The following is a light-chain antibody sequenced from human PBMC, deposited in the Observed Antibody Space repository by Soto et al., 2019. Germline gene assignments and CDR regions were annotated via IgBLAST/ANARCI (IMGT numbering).Light chain of an antibody. J-gene: IGKJ4*01. V-gene: IGKV1-27*01. CDR2: AAS. CDR1: QGIGGY. Sequence: DIQMTQSPSSLSASLGDRVTITCRASQGIGGYLAWFQQKPWNVPKLLIYAASTLQSGVPSRFSGSGSGTESTLTISIPQAEDAATYYCQNNNSAPLTFGGGTKVEIK. CDR3: QNNNSAPLT.